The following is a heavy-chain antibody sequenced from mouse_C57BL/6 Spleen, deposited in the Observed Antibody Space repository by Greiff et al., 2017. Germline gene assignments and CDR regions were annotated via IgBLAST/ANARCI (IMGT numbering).Heavy chain of an antibody. Sequence: VQLQQPGAELVMPGASVKLSCKASGYTFTSYWMHWVKQRPGQGLEWIGEIDPSDSYTNYNQKFKGKSTLTVDKSSSTAYMQLSSLTSEDSAVYDCSTMVTTRYYFGCWGQGTTLTVSS. CDR3: STMVTTRYYFGC. CDR2: IDPSDSYT. CDR1: GYTFTSYW. J-gene: IGHJ2*01. V-gene: IGHV1-69*01. D-gene: IGHD2-2*01.